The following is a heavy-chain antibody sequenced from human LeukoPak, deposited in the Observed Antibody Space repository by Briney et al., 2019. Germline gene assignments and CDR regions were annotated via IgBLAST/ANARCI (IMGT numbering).Heavy chain of an antibody. CDR3: GRAEHDRGPEY. Sequence: SQTLSLTCAFSGDSVSGNRATWNWLRQSPSRGLEWLGRIYYRSKWYADYAVSVKGRITISPDTSKNQFSLLLNSVTPEDTAVYFCGRAEHDRGPEYWGQGTLVTVSS. CDR1: GDSVSGNRAT. V-gene: IGHV6-1*01. D-gene: IGHD1-14*01. J-gene: IGHJ4*02. CDR2: IYYRSKWYA.